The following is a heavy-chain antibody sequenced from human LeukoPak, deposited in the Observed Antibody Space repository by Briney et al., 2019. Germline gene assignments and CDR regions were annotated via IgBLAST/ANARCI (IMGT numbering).Heavy chain of an antibody. D-gene: IGHD6-19*01. CDR3: AKSNQYSSGWYERFDP. CDR2: VLYDGNNK. V-gene: IGHV3-30*10. CDR1: GFVFSNYA. Sequence: GRSLRLSCAASGFVFSNYAMHWVRQAPGKGLEWVAVVLYDGNNKYYTDSVKGRFTISRDNSKNTLFLQMNSLRTEDTALYYCAKSNQYSSGWYERFDPWGQGTLVTVSS. J-gene: IGHJ5*02.